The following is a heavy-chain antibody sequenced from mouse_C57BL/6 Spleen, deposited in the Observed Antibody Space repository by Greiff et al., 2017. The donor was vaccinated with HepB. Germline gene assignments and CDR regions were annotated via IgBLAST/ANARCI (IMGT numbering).Heavy chain of an antibody. V-gene: IGHV1-61*01. Sequence: VKQSCKASGYTFTSYWMDWVKQRPGQGLEWIGNIYPSDSETHYNQKFKDKATLTVDKSSSTAYMQLSSLTSEDSAVYYCARVYDGYYPDYWGQGTTLTVSS. CDR2: IYPSDSET. J-gene: IGHJ2*01. CDR1: GYTFTSYW. D-gene: IGHD2-3*01. CDR3: ARVYDGYYPDY.